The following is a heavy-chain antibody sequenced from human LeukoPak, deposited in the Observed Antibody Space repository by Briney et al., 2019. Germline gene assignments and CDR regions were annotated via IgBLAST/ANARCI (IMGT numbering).Heavy chain of an antibody. J-gene: IGHJ6*03. V-gene: IGHV4-39*07. CDR1: GGSISSSSYY. D-gene: IGHD3-9*01. CDR3: ARVDWDYYYMGV. CDR2: MSYSGST. Sequence: PSETLSLTCTVSGGSISSSSYYWGWIRQSPGKGLEWIGSMSYSGSTYYNPSLKSRDTISVDTAKNQFSLKLSSVTAADTAVYYCARVDWDYYYMGVWGKGTTVTVPS.